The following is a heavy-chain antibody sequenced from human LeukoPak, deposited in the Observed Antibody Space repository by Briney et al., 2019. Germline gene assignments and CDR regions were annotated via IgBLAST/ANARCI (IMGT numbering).Heavy chain of an antibody. D-gene: IGHD3-9*01. CDR2: IYSGGST. J-gene: IGHJ4*02. Sequence: GGSLRLSCAASGFTVSSNYMSWVRQAPGKGLEWVSVIYSGGSTYYADSVKGRFTISRDNSKNTLYLQMNSLRAEDTAVYYCARVVRYSDWPLIDYWGQGTLVTVSS. V-gene: IGHV3-53*01. CDR3: ARVVRYSDWPLIDY. CDR1: GFTVSSNY.